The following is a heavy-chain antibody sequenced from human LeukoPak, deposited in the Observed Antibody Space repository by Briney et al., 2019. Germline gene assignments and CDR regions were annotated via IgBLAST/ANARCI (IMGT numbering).Heavy chain of an antibody. J-gene: IGHJ4*02. D-gene: IGHD2-2*01. V-gene: IGHV1-69*13. CDR1: GGTFSSYA. CDR3: ASGHGMYQLLSYFDY. CDR2: ILPIFGTA. Sequence: SVKLSCKASGGTFSSYAISWVRHAPGQGLEWMGGILPIFGTANYAQKFQGRVTITADESPSTAYMELSSLRSEDTAVYYCASGHGMYQLLSYFDYWGQGTLVTVSS.